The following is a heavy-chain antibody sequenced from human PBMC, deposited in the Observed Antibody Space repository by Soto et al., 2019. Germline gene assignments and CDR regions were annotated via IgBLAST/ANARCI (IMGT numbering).Heavy chain of an antibody. CDR1: GFTLSSYW. D-gene: IGHD6-6*01. V-gene: IGHV3-7*01. J-gene: IGHJ6*04. CDR3: AGEIAARL. CDR2: IKQDGSEE. Sequence: GGSLRLSCAASGFTLSSYWMSWFRQAPGKGLEWVANIKQDGSEENYVDSVKGRFTISRDNAKNALYLQMNSLRVEDTAVYYCAGEIAARLWGKGTTVTVSS.